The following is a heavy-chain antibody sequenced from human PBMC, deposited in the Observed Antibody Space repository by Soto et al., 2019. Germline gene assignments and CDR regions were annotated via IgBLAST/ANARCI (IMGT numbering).Heavy chain of an antibody. D-gene: IGHD2-2*02. J-gene: IGHJ6*02. Sequence: ASVKVSCKASGYPFTNYGISWVRQAPGQGLEWMGWISVYNGNTKYAQKLQGRVTMTTDTSTSTAYMELRSLRSDDTAVYYCARDPGSSTSCYNCDYYGMDVWGQGTMVTVSS. CDR2: ISVYNGNT. CDR1: GYPFTNYG. V-gene: IGHV1-18*04. CDR3: ARDPGSSTSCYNCDYYGMDV.